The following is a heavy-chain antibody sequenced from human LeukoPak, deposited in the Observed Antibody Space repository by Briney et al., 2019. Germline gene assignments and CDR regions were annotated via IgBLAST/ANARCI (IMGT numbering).Heavy chain of an antibody. CDR1: GGSISSSDYY. J-gene: IGHJ3*02. CDR2: IYYSGST. V-gene: IGHV4-39*01. Sequence: PSEALSLTCTVSGGSISSSDYYWAWIRQPPGKGLEWIGSIYYSGSTYYNPSLKSRVTISVDTSKNQFSLKLSSVTAADTAVYYCATRRGDVATIFSESYDAFDIWGQGTMVTVSS. D-gene: IGHD5-24*01. CDR3: ATRRGDVATIFSESYDAFDI.